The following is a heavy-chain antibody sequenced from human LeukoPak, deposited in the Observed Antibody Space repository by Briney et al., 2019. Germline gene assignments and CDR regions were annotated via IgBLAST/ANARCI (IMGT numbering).Heavy chain of an antibody. V-gene: IGHV3-23*01. CDR2: MSAYNDRT. J-gene: IGHJ4*02. D-gene: IGHD3-9*01. Sequence: PGGSLRLSCAASGFTFSNTAMSWVRQTPGKGLEWVATMSAYNDRTHYADSVRGRFTVSRDNSKNTLSLQMNSLREDDTAVYHCAQELSDIFVVRTDSWGQGTLVTVSS. CDR3: AQELSDIFVVRTDS. CDR1: GFTFSNTA.